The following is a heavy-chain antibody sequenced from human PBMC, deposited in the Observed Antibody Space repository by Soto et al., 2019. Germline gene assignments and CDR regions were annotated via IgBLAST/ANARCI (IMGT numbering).Heavy chain of an antibody. Sequence: GASVKVSCKASGYTFIHYYIHWVRQEPGQGLEWMAIINPNGGSTSYAQKFQGGVTMTRDTSTSTVYMELSSLRSEDTAVYYCARDSPPIVVVPAAMRGGGRYYYYYMDVWGKGTTVTVSS. J-gene: IGHJ6*03. D-gene: IGHD2-2*01. V-gene: IGHV1-46*03. CDR2: INPNGGST. CDR3: ARDSPPIVVVPAAMRGGGRYYYYYMDV. CDR1: GYTFIHYY.